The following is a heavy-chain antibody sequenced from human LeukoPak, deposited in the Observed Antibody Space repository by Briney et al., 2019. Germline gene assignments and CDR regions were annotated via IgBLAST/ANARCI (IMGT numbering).Heavy chain of an antibody. CDR1: GFTFSSYG. D-gene: IGHD2-15*01. CDR2: IWYDGNNK. J-gene: IGHJ4*02. CDR3: ARQHCSGGDCYFFD. V-gene: IGHV3-33*01. Sequence: GGSLRLSRAASGFTFSSYGMHWVRQAPGKGLEWVALIWYDGNNKYYADSVKGRFTISRDNSKNTLYLQLNSLRAEDTAVYYCARQHCSGGDCYFFDWGQGTLVTVSS.